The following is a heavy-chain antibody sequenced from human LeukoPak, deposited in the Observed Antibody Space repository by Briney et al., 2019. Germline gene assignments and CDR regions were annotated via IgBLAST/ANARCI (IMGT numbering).Heavy chain of an antibody. Sequence: ASVKVSCKASGYTFTSYGISWVRQAPGQGLEWMGWISAYNGNTNYAQMLQGRVTMTTDTSTSTAYMELRSLRSDDTAVYYCARVILTGSTWWFDPWGQGTLVTVSS. V-gene: IGHV1-18*01. CDR2: ISAYNGNT. CDR1: GYTFTSYG. D-gene: IGHD3-9*01. J-gene: IGHJ5*02. CDR3: ARVILTGSTWWFDP.